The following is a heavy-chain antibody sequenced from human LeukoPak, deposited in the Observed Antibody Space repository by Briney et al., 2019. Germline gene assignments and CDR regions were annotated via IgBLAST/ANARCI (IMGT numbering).Heavy chain of an antibody. Sequence: GGSLRLSCAASGFTFSSYGMHWVRQAPGKGLEWVAFIRYDGSNKYYADSVKGRFTISRDNSKNTLYLQVNSLRAEDTAVYYCAKHYGDPSKWYFDLWGRGTLVTVSS. D-gene: IGHD4-17*01. CDR1: GFTFSSYG. CDR2: IRYDGSNK. V-gene: IGHV3-30*02. CDR3: AKHYGDPSKWYFDL. J-gene: IGHJ2*01.